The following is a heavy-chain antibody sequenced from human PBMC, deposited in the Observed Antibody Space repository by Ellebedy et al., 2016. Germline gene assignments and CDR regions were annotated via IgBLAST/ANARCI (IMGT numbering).Heavy chain of an antibody. CDR1: GGSISSYY. J-gene: IGHJ4*02. Sequence: SETLSLXXTISGGSISSYYWSWIRQPPGKGLEWIGCISYSGSTNYNPSLKSRVTMSVDTSKNQFSLNLSPVTAADTAVYYCAREYYDILTGFSSDYWGQGTLVTVSS. CDR2: ISYSGST. V-gene: IGHV4-59*12. D-gene: IGHD3-9*01. CDR3: AREYYDILTGFSSDY.